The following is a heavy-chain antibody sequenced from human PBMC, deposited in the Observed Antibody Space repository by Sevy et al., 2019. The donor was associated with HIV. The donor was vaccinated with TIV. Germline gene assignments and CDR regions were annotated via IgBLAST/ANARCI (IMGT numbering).Heavy chain of an antibody. CDR3: ARDGLRCDGDCHSGDFDY. J-gene: IGHJ4*02. D-gene: IGHD2-21*02. V-gene: IGHV3-11*01. CDR1: GFTFSDYY. Sequence: GGSLRLSCAASGFTFSDYYMSWIRQAPGKGLEWVSYISSSGSTIYYADSVKGRFTISRDNANNSLYLQMNSLRGDDTAVYYCARDGLRCDGDCHSGDFDYRGQGTLVTVSS. CDR2: ISSSGSTI.